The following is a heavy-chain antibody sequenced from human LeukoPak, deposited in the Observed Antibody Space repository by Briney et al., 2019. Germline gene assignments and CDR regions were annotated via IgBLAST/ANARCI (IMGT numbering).Heavy chain of an antibody. J-gene: IGHJ6*03. CDR3: ARGRKYYYGSGSYYSRYYYYYMDV. CDR1: GFTFSNFG. D-gene: IGHD3-10*01. CDR2: IRYDGSNK. V-gene: IGHV3-30*02. Sequence: GGSLRLSCAASGFTFSNFGMHWVRQAPGKGLEWVAFIRYDGSNKYYADSVKGRFTISRDNSKNTLYLQMNSLRSEDTAVYYCARGRKYYYGSGSYYSRYYYYYMDVWGKGTTVTVSS.